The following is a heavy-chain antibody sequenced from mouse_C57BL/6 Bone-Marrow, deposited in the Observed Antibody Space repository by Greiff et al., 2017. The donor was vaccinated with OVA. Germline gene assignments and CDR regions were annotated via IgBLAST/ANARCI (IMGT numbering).Heavy chain of an antibody. V-gene: IGHV3-6*01. CDR3: ARGFLISSGYFDV. Sequence: EVQLQESGPGLVKPSQSLSLTCSVTGYSITSGYYWNWIRQFPGNKLEWMGYISYDGSNNYNPSLKNRISITRDTSKNQFFLKLNSVTTEDTATYYCARGFLISSGYFDVWGTGTTVTVSS. J-gene: IGHJ1*03. D-gene: IGHD6-1*01. CDR2: ISYDGSN. CDR1: GYSITSGYY.